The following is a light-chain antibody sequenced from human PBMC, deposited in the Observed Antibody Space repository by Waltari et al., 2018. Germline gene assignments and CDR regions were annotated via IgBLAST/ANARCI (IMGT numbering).Light chain of an antibody. CDR1: SGDSGGSDF. CDR2: DVH. Sequence: QSGLTQPASVSASPGESITIPCTGTSGDSGGSDFVSWYQHHPGRAPKVLIFDVHHRPSGISDRFAGSKSGNTASLTISELQPEDDADYYCRSHSTNNIVLFGGGTKVTVL. V-gene: IGLV2-14*01. CDR3: RSHSTNNIVL. J-gene: IGLJ2*01.